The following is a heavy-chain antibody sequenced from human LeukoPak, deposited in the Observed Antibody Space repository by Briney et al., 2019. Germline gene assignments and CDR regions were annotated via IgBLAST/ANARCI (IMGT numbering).Heavy chain of an antibody. D-gene: IGHD3-22*01. CDR3: ARAGGGYYYSSGSPPAG. Sequence: SVKVSCKASGGTFSSYAISWVRQAPGQGLEWMGRIIPILGIANYAQKFQGRVTITADKSTSTAYMELSSLRSEDTAVYYCARAGGGYYYSSGSPPAGWGQGTLVTVSS. V-gene: IGHV1-69*04. CDR1: GGTFSSYA. CDR2: IIPILGIA. J-gene: IGHJ4*02.